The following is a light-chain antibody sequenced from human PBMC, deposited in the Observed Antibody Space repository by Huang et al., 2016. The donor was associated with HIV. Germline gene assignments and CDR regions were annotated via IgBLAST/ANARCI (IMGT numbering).Light chain of an antibody. Sequence: EIVLTQSPATLSLSPGETATVSCRASQNINDFLAWYQQTPAQPPRLLIYDATARASGIPARFSGNGSGTHFTLMISSLEPEDFAIYYCQQRSTWPRSITFGQGTRLEI. CDR2: DAT. V-gene: IGKV3-11*01. CDR1: QNINDF. J-gene: IGKJ5*01. CDR3: QQRSTWPRSIT.